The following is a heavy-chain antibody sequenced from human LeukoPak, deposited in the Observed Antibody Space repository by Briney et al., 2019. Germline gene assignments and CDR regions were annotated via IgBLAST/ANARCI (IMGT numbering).Heavy chain of an antibody. D-gene: IGHD3-9*01. CDR2: IPHDGNNK. J-gene: IGHJ4*02. CDR1: GFTFNSYG. CDR3: ASSAILTGYYTGHDY. Sequence: GGSLRLSCAASGFTFNSYGMHWVRQAPGKGLEWVTLIPHDGNNKHYADSVKGRFTISRDNSKNTLYLQMNSLRAEDTAVYYCASSAILTGYYTGHDYWGQGTLVTVSS. V-gene: IGHV3-30*03.